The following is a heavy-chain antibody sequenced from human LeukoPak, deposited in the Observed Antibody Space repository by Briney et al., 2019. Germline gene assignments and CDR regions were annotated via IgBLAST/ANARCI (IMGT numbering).Heavy chain of an antibody. CDR1: GFTFSSYW. J-gene: IGHJ1*01. Sequence: GGSLRLSCAVSGFTFSSYWMCWVRQAPGKGLEWVSAISGSGGSTYYADSVKGRFTISRDNSKNTLYLQMNSLRAEDTAVYYCAKPAYPAEYFQHWGQGTLVTVSS. CDR3: AKPAYPAEYFQH. V-gene: IGHV3-23*01. CDR2: ISGSGGST.